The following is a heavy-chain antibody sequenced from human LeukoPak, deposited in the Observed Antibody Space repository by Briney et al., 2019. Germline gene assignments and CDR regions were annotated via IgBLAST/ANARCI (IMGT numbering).Heavy chain of an antibody. CDR2: ISAYNGNT. J-gene: IGHJ4*02. Sequence: ASVKVSCKASGYTFTSYGISWVRQAPGQGLEWMGWISAYNGNTNYAQKLQGRVTMTTDTSTSTAYMELSSLRSEDTAVYYCGFTVGVVPAALDYWGQGTLVTVSS. CDR1: GYTFTSYG. V-gene: IGHV1-18*01. D-gene: IGHD2-2*01. CDR3: GFTVGVVPAALDY.